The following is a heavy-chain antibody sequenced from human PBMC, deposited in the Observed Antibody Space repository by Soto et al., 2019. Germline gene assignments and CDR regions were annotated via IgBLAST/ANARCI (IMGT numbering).Heavy chain of an antibody. D-gene: IGHD6-19*01. CDR2: IYYSGST. J-gene: IGHJ4*02. CDR1: GGSISSYY. CDR3: ARAPYSSGWYYFDY. Sequence: SETLSLTCTVSGGSISSYYWSWIRQPPGKGLEWIGYIYYSGSTNYNPSLKSRVTISVDTSKNQFSLKLSSVTAADTAVYYCARAPYSSGWYYFDYWGQGTLVTVSS. V-gene: IGHV4-59*01.